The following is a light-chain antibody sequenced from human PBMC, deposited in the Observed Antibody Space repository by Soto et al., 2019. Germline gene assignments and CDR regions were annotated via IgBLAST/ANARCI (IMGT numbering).Light chain of an antibody. Sequence: EIVLTQSPGTLSLSPGERATLSCRASQSVSSNYLAWYQQKPGQAPRLLIYGASSRATGIPDRFSGSGSGTDFTLTISRLEPEDFAVYYCQQYISSLFTFGPGTKVDI. CDR3: QQYISSLFT. J-gene: IGKJ3*01. CDR1: QSVSSNY. CDR2: GAS. V-gene: IGKV3-20*01.